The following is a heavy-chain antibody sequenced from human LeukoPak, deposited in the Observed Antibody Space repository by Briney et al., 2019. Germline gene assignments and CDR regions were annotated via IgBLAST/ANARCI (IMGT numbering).Heavy chain of an antibody. D-gene: IGHD4-23*01. Sequence: KSSETLSLTCTVSGGSISIYYWSWIRQPPGKGLEWIGYIYYSGSTNYNPSLKSRVTFSVDTSKNQFSLKLSSVTAADTAVYYCARVDFGGIDYWGQGTLVTASS. CDR1: GGSISIYY. CDR2: IYYSGST. J-gene: IGHJ4*02. CDR3: ARVDFGGIDY. V-gene: IGHV4-59*01.